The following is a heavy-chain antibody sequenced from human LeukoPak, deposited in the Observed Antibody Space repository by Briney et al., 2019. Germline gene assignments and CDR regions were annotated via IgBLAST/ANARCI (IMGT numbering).Heavy chain of an antibody. CDR1: GYTFTAQY. D-gene: IGHD5-12*01. V-gene: IGHV1-2*02. CDR2: INPKNDDS. J-gene: IGHJ4*02. CDR3: ARDDGGNTGYENFDY. Sequence: GASVKVSCKASGYTFTAQYLHWVRQAPGQGLEWMGWINPKNDDSNYAQKFQGRFTVTRDTSISTAYMELSRMRIDDTAVYYCARDDGGNTGYENFDYWGQGTLVTVSS.